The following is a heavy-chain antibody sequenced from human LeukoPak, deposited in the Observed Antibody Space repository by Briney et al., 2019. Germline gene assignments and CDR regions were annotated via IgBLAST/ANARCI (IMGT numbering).Heavy chain of an antibody. CDR1: GASVSPYY. V-gene: IGHV4-59*02. CDR3: ARDLGPSRGFDY. D-gene: IGHD3-10*01. J-gene: IGHJ4*02. Sequence: KPSETLSLTCTVSGASVSPYYWSWIRQPPGKGLEWIGYVFYTGSTTYNPSLKSRLTISVDTSKSQFSPKLNSVTAADTAVYYCARDLGPSRGFDYWGRGTLVTVSS. CDR2: VFYTGST.